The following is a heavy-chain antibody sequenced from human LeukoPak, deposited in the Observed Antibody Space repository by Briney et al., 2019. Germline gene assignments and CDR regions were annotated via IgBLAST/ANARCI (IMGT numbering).Heavy chain of an antibody. CDR1: GFTFSSYS. Sequence: GGSLRLSCAASGFTFSSYSMNWVRQAPGKGLEWVSYISSSSSTIYYADSVKGRFTISRDNAKNSLYLQMNSLRAEDTAVYYCAKGGVHLGYWGQGTLVTVSS. CDR2: ISSSSSTI. CDR3: AKGGVHLGY. V-gene: IGHV3-48*01. J-gene: IGHJ4*02. D-gene: IGHD1-26*01.